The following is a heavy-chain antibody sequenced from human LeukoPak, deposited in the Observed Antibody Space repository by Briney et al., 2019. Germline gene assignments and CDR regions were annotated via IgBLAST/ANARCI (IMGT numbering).Heavy chain of an antibody. CDR2: IKQDGSEK. D-gene: IGHD3-10*01. CDR3: ARGPEYYYGSGKNWFDP. CDR1: GFTFSSYW. Sequence: GGSLRLSCAASGFTFSSYWVSWVRQAPGKGLEWVANIKQDGSEKYYVDSVKGRFTISRDNAKNSLYLQMNSLRAEDTAVYYCARGPEYYYGSGKNWFDPWGQGTLVTVSS. J-gene: IGHJ5*02. V-gene: IGHV3-7*01.